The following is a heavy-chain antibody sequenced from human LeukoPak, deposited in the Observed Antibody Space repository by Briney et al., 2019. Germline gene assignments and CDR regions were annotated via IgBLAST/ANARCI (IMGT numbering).Heavy chain of an antibody. V-gene: IGHV1-18*01. J-gene: IGHJ5*02. D-gene: IGHD1-26*01. CDR3: ARGGVGATTYVWFDP. CDR1: GYTFTSYG. CDR2: INTDNDNT. Sequence: ASVKVSCKASGYTFTSYGVTWVRQAPGQGREWMGWINTDNDNTNYAQKCQDRVTMTTDTSTSTAYMELRSLRSEDTAVYYCARGGVGATTYVWFDPWGQGTLVTVSS.